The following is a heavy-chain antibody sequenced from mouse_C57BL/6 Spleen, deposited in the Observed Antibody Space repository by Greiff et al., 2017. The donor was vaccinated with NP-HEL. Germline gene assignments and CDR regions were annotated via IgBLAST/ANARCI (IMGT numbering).Heavy chain of an antibody. J-gene: IGHJ3*01. CDR2: ISDGGSYT. Sequence: DVHLVESGGGLVKPGGSLKLSCAASGFTFSSYAMSWVRQTPEKRLEWVATISDGGSYTYYPDNVKGRFTISRDNAKNNLYLQMSHLKSEDTAMYYCARECYYGSSLFAYWGQGTLVTVSA. D-gene: IGHD1-1*01. V-gene: IGHV5-4*01. CDR1: GFTFSSYA. CDR3: ARECYYGSSLFAY.